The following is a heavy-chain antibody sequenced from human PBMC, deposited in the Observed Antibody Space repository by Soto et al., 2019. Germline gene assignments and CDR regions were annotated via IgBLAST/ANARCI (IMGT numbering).Heavy chain of an antibody. V-gene: IGHV4-39*01. CDR1: GGSIGSSSYY. CDR2: VYYSGST. D-gene: IGHD2-2*01. J-gene: IGHJ4*02. Sequence: QVQLQESGPGLVKPSETLSLTCAVSGGSIGSSSYYWGWIRQAPGKGLEWIGSVYYSGSTLYNPSLNSRVTISLDTSQNQFSLQLNSVTPADTAIYYCARQEGYRAGCHGFWGRGILVTVSS. CDR3: ARQEGYRAGCHGF.